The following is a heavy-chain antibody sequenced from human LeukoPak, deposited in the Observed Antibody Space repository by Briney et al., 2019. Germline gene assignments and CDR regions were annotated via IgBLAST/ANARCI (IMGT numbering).Heavy chain of an antibody. Sequence: PGGSLRPSCAASGFTFRRYAMSWVRQAPGKGLEWVSAISGSGGSTYYADSVKGRFTISRDNSKNTLYLQMNSLRAEDTAVYYCAKDEIAAATPPPALNDYWGQGTLVTVSS. J-gene: IGHJ4*02. D-gene: IGHD6-13*01. CDR1: GFTFRRYA. CDR3: AKDEIAAATPPPALNDY. CDR2: ISGSGGST. V-gene: IGHV3-23*01.